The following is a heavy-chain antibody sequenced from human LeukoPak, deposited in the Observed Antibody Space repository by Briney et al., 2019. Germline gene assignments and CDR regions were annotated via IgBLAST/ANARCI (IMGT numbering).Heavy chain of an antibody. J-gene: IGHJ4*02. CDR1: GFTFSSYA. D-gene: IGHD5-12*01. CDR3: ARDGGSGYDFTPYYFNY. CDR2: ISSNGGST. V-gene: IGHV3-64*01. Sequence: GGSLRLSCAASGFTFSSYAMHRVRQAPGKGLEYVSAISSNGGSTYYANSVKGRFTISRDNSKNTLYLQMGSLRAEDMAVYYCARDGGSGYDFTPYYFNYWGQGTLVTVSS.